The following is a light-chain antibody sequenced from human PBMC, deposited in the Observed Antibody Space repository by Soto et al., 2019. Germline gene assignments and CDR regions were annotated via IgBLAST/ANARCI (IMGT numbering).Light chain of an antibody. Sequence: DIQMTQSPSTLSASVGDRVTITCRASQSISSWLAWYQQKPGKAPKLLIYDASSLESGVPSRFSGSGSGTEFTLTISSLQPDDFATYYCQQYNSYCTVGQGTKVDIK. J-gene: IGKJ1*01. CDR1: QSISSW. CDR3: QQYNSYCT. CDR2: DAS. V-gene: IGKV1-5*01.